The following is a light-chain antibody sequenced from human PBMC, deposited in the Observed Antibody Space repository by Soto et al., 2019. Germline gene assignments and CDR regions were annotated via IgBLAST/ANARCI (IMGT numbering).Light chain of an antibody. V-gene: IGKV3-20*01. Sequence: IVLTQSPGTLSLSPGARATLSCRASQSFSANFLAWYQQKPGQGPRLLIYRASIRATGIPDRFSGSGSGTDFTLTISRLWPEDFAVYYCQRYGSSWTFGQGTKVEVK. J-gene: IGKJ1*01. CDR1: QSFSANF. CDR2: RAS. CDR3: QRYGSSWT.